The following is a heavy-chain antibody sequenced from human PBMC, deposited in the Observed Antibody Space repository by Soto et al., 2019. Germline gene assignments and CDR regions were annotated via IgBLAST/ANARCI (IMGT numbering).Heavy chain of an antibody. CDR1: GGSISSSSYY. CDR3: ARPSYYYASSGYFPRWYFDL. V-gene: IGHV4-39*01. Sequence: QLQLQESGPGLVKPSETLSLTCTVSGGSISSSSYYWGWIRQPPGKGLEWIGSIYYSGSTYYNPSLKSRVTISVDTSKNQFSLMLSSVTAADTAVYYCARPSYYYASSGYFPRWYFDLWGRGTLVTVSS. J-gene: IGHJ2*01. D-gene: IGHD3-22*01. CDR2: IYYSGST.